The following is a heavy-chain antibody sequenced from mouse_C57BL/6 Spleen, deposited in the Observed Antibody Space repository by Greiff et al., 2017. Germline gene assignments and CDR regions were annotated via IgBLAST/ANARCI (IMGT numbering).Heavy chain of an antibody. CDR1: GFTFSSYA. Sequence: EVKVVESGGGLVKPGGSLKLSCAASGFTFSSYAMSWVRQTPEKRLEWVATISDGGSYTYYPDNVKGRFTISRDNAKNNLYLQMSHLKSEDTAMYYCAREMITTSYYYAMDYWGQGTSVTVSS. CDR3: AREMITTSYYYAMDY. V-gene: IGHV5-4*01. CDR2: ISDGGSYT. D-gene: IGHD2-4*01. J-gene: IGHJ4*01.